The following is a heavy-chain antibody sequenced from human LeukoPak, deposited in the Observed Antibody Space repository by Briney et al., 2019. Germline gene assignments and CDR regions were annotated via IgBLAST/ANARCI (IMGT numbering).Heavy chain of an antibody. CDR2: IGSDSTYI. Sequence: GGSLRLSCAASGFTFSSYRMNWVRQAPGKGLEWVSSIGSDSTYINYADSVQGRFTISRDNAKNSLYLQMNSLRAEDTAVYYCARDSTMVTTGGWFDPWGQGSLVTVSS. CDR3: ARDSTMVTTGGWFDP. CDR1: GFTFSSYR. J-gene: IGHJ5*02. D-gene: IGHD4-17*01. V-gene: IGHV3-21*01.